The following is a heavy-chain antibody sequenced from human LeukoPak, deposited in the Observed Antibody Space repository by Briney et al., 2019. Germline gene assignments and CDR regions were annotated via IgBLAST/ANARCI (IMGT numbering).Heavy chain of an antibody. J-gene: IGHJ4*02. CDR3: ARDPSYYYDSSGGPFDY. D-gene: IGHD3-22*01. CDR1: GYTFTGYF. Sequence: ASVKVSCKASGYTFTGYFIHRVRQAPGQGLEWMGWINPNSGGTNYAQKFQGRVTMTRDTSISTAYMELSRLRSDDTAVYYCARDPSYYYDSSGGPFDYWGQGTLVTVSS. CDR2: INPNSGGT. V-gene: IGHV1-2*02.